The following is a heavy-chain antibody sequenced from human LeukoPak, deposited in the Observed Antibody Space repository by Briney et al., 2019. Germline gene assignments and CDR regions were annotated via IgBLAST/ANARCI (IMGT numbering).Heavy chain of an antibody. J-gene: IGHJ6*03. D-gene: IGHD3-3*01. CDR2: IKQDGSEK. CDR1: GFTFSSYW. CDR3: ARGSGAIFGASYYLDV. Sequence: GGSLRLSCAASGFTFSSYWMNWVRQASGKGLEWVANIKQDGSEKYYVDSVKGRFTISRDNAKNSLYLQMNSLRAEDTAVYYCARGSGAIFGASYYLDVWGKGTTVTVSS. V-gene: IGHV3-7*01.